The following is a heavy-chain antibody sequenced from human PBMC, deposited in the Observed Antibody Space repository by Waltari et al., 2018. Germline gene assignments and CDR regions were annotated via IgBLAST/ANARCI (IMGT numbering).Heavy chain of an antibody. Sequence: EVQLVQSGAEVRKPGESLKISCKASGYTFTNSSIAWVRQMPGKGLEWMGIVYPGDGETRYSPSFQGQVTISADKSINTAYLQWNSLKTSDTAIYYCARDHLSLTAYYFDYWGQGTLVAVSS. CDR3: ARDHLSLTAYYFDY. V-gene: IGHV5-51*01. J-gene: IGHJ4*02. CDR1: GYTFTNSS. CDR2: VYPGDGET. D-gene: IGHD7-27*01.